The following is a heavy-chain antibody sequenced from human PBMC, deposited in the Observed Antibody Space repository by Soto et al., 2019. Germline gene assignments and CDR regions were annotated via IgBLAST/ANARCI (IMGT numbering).Heavy chain of an antibody. CDR2: MNPNSGNT. V-gene: IGHV1-8*01. J-gene: IGHJ4*02. CDR3: ATPGIAMAGTGGFDY. CDR1: GYTFTSYD. D-gene: IGHD6-19*01. Sequence: QVQLVQSGAEVKKPGASVKVSCKASGYTFTSYDINWVRQATGQGLEWMGWMNPNSGNTGYAQKFQGRLAMTRDTSISTAYMELSSLTSEDTAVYYCATPGIAMAGTGGFDYWGQGTLVTVSS.